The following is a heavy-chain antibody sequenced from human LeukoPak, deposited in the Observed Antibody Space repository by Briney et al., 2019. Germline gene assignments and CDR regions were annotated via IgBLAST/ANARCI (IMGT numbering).Heavy chain of an antibody. V-gene: IGHV3-21*01. D-gene: IGHD2-15*01. Sequence: GGSLRLSCAASGFTFSTYSMHWVRQAPGKGLEWVSSFTTSNFIYYADSLKGRFTVSRDKAKNSLFLQMNSLGVEDTAVYFCARGGSGGPNWFDTWGQGTLVTVSS. CDR2: FTTSNFI. CDR3: ARGGSGGPNWFDT. J-gene: IGHJ5*02. CDR1: GFTFSTYS.